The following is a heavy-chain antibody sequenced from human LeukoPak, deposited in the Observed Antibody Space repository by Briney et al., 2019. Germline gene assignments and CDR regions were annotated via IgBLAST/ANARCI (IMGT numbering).Heavy chain of an antibody. D-gene: IGHD4-17*01. CDR3: ARETSVSTIDYYYYYMDV. Sequence: GGSLRLSCAASGFTFSDYYMSWIRQAPGKGLEWVSYISSSGSTIYYADSVKGRFTISRDNAKNSLYLQMNSLRAEDTAVYYCARETSVSTIDYYYYYMDVWGKGTTVTISS. CDR2: ISSSGSTI. V-gene: IGHV3-11*04. CDR1: GFTFSDYY. J-gene: IGHJ6*03.